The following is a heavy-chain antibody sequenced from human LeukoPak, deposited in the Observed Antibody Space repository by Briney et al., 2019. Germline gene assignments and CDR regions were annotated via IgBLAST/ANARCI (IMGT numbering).Heavy chain of an antibody. J-gene: IGHJ6*02. CDR2: INTNTGNP. V-gene: IGHV7-4-1*01. CDR1: GYTFTSYA. D-gene: IGHD6-13*01. CDR3: ARVMGSSSWYSYYYYGMDV. Sequence: ASVKVSCKASGYTFTSYAVNWVRQAPGQGLEWMGWINTNTGNPTYAQGFTGRFVFSLDTSVSTAYLQICSLKAEDTAVYYCARVMGSSSWYSYYYYGMDVWGQGTTVTVSS.